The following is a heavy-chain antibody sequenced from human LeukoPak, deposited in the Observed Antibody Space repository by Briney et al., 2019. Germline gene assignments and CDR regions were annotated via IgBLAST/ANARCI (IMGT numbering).Heavy chain of an antibody. Sequence: GGSLRLSCAASGFTFSSYAMSWVRQAPGKGLEWVSVISVSDNTTYYSDSVKGRFAISRDNSKNTLYLQMNSLRADDTAVYYCAEGFSPFYDFWSALDYWGQGTLVTVSS. CDR2: ISVSDNTT. V-gene: IGHV3-23*01. J-gene: IGHJ4*02. CDR3: AEGFSPFYDFWSALDY. D-gene: IGHD3-3*01. CDR1: GFTFSSYA.